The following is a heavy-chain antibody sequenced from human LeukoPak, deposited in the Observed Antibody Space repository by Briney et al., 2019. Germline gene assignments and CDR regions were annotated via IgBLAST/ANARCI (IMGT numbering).Heavy chain of an antibody. CDR1: GYTFTSYG. Sequence: ASVRVSCKASGYTFTSYGISWVRQAPGQGLEWMGWISAYNGNTNYAQKLQGRVTMTTDTSTSTAYMELSRLRSDDTAVYYCARVESSGWYFDYWGQGTLVTVSS. J-gene: IGHJ4*02. CDR3: ARVESSGWYFDY. V-gene: IGHV1-18*01. D-gene: IGHD6-19*01. CDR2: ISAYNGNT.